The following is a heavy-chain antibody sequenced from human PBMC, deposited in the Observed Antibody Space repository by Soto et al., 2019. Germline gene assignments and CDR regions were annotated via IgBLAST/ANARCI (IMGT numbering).Heavy chain of an antibody. CDR3: ARDSITIFGVVIEDYYGMDV. V-gene: IGHV3-21*01. Sequence: GGSLRLSCAASGFTFSTYSMNWVRQAPGKGLEWVSSITGSSSYIYYADSVKGRFTISRDNAKNSLYLQMNSLRAEDTAVYYCARDSITIFGVVIEDYYGMDVWGQGTTVTVSS. D-gene: IGHD3-3*01. CDR1: GFTFSTYS. J-gene: IGHJ6*02. CDR2: ITGSSSYI.